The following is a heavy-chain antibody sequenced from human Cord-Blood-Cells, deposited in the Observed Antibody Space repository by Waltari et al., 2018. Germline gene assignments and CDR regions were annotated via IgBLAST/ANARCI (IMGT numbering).Heavy chain of an antibody. V-gene: IGHV4-39*01. D-gene: IGHD3-16*01. CDR2: IYYSGST. CDR3: ARQFMITFGGVIGYYYGMDV. J-gene: IGHJ6*02. Sequence: QLQLQESGPGLVKPSETLSLTCPVSGGSISSSSYYWGWIRQPPGTGLEWIGSIYYSGSTYYNPSLKSRVTISVDTSKNQFSLKLSSVTAADTAVYYCARQFMITFGGVIGYYYGMDVWGQGTTVTVSS. CDR1: GGSISSSSYY.